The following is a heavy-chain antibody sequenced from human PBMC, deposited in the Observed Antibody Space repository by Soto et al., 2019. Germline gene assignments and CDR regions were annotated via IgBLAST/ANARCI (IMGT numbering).Heavy chain of an antibody. CDR3: ARTTDPSYDFWSGYYGYYYYGMDV. D-gene: IGHD3-3*01. CDR2: ISSSSSYI. Sequence: PGGSLRLSCAASGFTFSSYSMNCVRQAPGKWLEWVSSISSSSSYIYYADSVKGRFTISRDNAKNSLYLQMNSLRAEDTAVYYCARTTDPSYDFWSGYYGYYYYGMDVWGQGTTVTVSS. CDR1: GFTFSSYS. J-gene: IGHJ6*02. V-gene: IGHV3-21*01.